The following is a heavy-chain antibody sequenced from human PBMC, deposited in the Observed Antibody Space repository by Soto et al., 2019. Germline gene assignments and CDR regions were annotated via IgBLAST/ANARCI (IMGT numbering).Heavy chain of an antibody. D-gene: IGHD3-3*01. V-gene: IGHV3-48*02. CDR3: ARALYDFWSGYYRVLDY. Sequence: GGSLRLSCAASGFTFSSYSMNWVRQAPGKGLEWVSYISSSSSTIYYADSVKGRFTISRDNAKNSLYLQMNSLRDEDTAVYYCARALYDFWSGYYRVLDYWGQGTLVTVSS. CDR2: ISSSSSTI. J-gene: IGHJ4*02. CDR1: GFTFSSYS.